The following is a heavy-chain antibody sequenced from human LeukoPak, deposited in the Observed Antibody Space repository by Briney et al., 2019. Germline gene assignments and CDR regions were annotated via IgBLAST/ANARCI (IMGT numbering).Heavy chain of an antibody. CDR3: ARGRMVRGVII. V-gene: IGHV4-38-2*01. Sequence: SETLFLTCAVSGYSISSGYYWGWIRQPPGQGLEWIGSIYHSGSTYYNPSLKSRVTISVDTSKNQFSLKLSSVTAADTAVYYCARGRMVRGVIIWGQGTLVTVSS. CDR2: IYHSGST. J-gene: IGHJ4*02. D-gene: IGHD3-10*01. CDR1: GYSISSGYY.